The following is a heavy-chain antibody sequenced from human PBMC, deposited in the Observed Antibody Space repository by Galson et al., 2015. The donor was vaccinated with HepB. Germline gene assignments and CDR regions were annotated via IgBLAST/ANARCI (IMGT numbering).Heavy chain of an antibody. Sequence: SETLSLTCAVSGGSFSGYYWSWIRQPPGKGLKWIGEIFHSGNTNYSPSLKSRVTISVDTSRKQFSLKLASVTAADTAVYYCVREGFLSGFDLWGQGTVVSVSS. CDR3: VREGFLSGFDL. CDR1: GGSFSGYY. D-gene: IGHD3-3*01. CDR2: IFHSGNT. V-gene: IGHV4-34*12. J-gene: IGHJ4*02.